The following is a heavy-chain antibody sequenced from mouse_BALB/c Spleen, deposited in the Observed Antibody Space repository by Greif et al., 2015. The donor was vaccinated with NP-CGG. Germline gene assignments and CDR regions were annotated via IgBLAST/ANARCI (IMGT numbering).Heavy chain of an antibody. CDR2: IYPYNGGT. D-gene: IGHD2-10*02. CDR3: ARGGYGNPFAY. CDR1: GYTFTDYN. V-gene: IGHV1S29*02. J-gene: IGHJ3*01. Sequence: EVQLQQSGPELVKPGASVKISCKASGYTFTDYNMHWVKQSHGKSLEWIGYIYPYNGGTGYNQKFKSKATLTVDNSSSTAYMELRSLTSEDSAVYYCARGGYGNPFAYWGQGTLVTVSA.